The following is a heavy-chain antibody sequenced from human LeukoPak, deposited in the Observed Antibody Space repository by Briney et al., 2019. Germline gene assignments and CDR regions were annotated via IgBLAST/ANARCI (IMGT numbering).Heavy chain of an antibody. J-gene: IGHJ4*02. CDR3: ARDQYSSSWLYYFDY. D-gene: IGHD6-13*01. Sequence: GASVNVSCKASGYTFTSYGISWVRQAPGQGLEWMGWISAYNGNTNYAQKLQGRVTMTTDTSTSTAYMELRSLRSDDTAVYYCARDQYSSSWLYYFDYWGQGTLVTVSS. CDR2: ISAYNGNT. CDR1: GYTFTSYG. V-gene: IGHV1-18*01.